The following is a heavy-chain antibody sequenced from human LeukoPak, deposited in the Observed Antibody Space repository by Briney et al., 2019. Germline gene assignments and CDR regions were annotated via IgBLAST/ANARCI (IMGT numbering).Heavy chain of an antibody. CDR3: ARGRIGLLWFGEPER. D-gene: IGHD3-10*01. CDR2: IIPIFGTS. J-gene: IGHJ4*02. Sequence: GASVKVSCKASGGTFSNYSFSWVRQAPGQGLEWMGGIIPIFGTSNYAQKFQGRVTITADESTSTAYMELSSLRSEDTAVYYCARGRIGLLWFGEPERWGQGTLVTVSS. V-gene: IGHV1-69*13. CDR1: GGTFSNYS.